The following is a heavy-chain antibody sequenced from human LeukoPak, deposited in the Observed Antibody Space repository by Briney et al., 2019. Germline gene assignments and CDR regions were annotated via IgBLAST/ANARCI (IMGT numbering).Heavy chain of an antibody. V-gene: IGHV3-23*01. J-gene: IGHJ4*02. CDR2: ISGSGGST. CDR1: GFTFSSYA. Sequence: GASLRLSRAASGFTFSSYAMSWVRQAPGKGLEWVSAISGSGGSTYYADSVKGRFTISRDNSKNTLYLQMNSLRAEDTAVYYCAKDHPYSSGWTFDYWGQGTLVTVSS. CDR3: AKDHPYSSGWTFDY. D-gene: IGHD6-19*01.